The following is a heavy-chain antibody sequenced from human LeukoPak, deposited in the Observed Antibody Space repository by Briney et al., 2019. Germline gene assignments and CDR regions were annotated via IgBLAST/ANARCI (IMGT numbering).Heavy chain of an antibody. J-gene: IGHJ4*02. CDR2: IYYTGTT. D-gene: IGHD3-10*01. CDR1: GASVSSGSFY. V-gene: IGHV4-61*01. CDR3: TRGLYGSGSYGYGY. Sequence: SETLSLTCTVSGASVSSGSFYWNWIRQSPGKGLDWIGYIYYTGTTNYNPSLKSRVTISVDPSNNQFSLKLSSVTAADTAVYYCTRGLYGSGSYGYGYWGQGTLVTVSS.